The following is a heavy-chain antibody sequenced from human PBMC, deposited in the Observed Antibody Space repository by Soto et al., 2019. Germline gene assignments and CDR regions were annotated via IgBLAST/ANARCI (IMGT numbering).Heavy chain of an antibody. Sequence: PGGSLRLSCAASGFTFSSYAMGWVRQAPGKGLEWVSAISGSGGSTYYADSVKGRFTISRDNSKNTLYLQMNSLRAEDTAVYYCAKDRLTGYCSGGSCYSGDYFDYWGQGTLVTVSS. V-gene: IGHV3-23*01. CDR2: ISGSGGST. CDR1: GFTFSSYA. J-gene: IGHJ4*02. CDR3: AKDRLTGYCSGGSCYSGDYFDY. D-gene: IGHD2-15*01.